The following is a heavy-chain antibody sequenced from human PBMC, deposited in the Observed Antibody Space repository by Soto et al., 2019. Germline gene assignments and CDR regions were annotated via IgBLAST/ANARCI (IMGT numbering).Heavy chain of an antibody. D-gene: IGHD6-13*01. CDR2: VSFSGDNT. Sequence: PGGSLRLSCAASGFTFSSYALSWVRQAPGKGLEWVSSVSFSGDNTYSADSVKGRFTISRDNAKNSLHLQMNSLSAEDTAFYYCVKDESINWYSGHFRHWGQGTLVTVSS. CDR1: GFTFSSYA. CDR3: VKDESINWYSGHFRH. J-gene: IGHJ1*01. V-gene: IGHV3-23*01.